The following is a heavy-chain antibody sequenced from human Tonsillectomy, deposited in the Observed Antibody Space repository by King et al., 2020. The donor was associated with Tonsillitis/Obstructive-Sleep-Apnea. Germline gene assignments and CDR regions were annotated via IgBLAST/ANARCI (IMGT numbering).Heavy chain of an antibody. CDR3: ARDLGSGSYPYYYYYLDV. V-gene: IGHV3-66*01. CDR2: IYSGGST. J-gene: IGHJ6*03. CDR1: GSTVSSNY. Sequence: VQLVESGGGLVQPGGSLRLSCAASGSTVSSNYMSWVRQAPGKGLEWVSLIYSGGSTYYADAVKGRFTISRDNSKNTLYLQMNRLRAEDTAVYYCARDLGSGSYPYYYYYLDVWGNGTPVTVSS. D-gene: IGHD1-26*01.